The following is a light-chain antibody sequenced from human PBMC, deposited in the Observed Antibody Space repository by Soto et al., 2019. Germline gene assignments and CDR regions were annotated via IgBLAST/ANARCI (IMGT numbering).Light chain of an antibody. CDR3: QQYNNWPLT. Sequence: EIVMTQSPATLSVSPGERATLSCRASQSVSTNLAWYQQKPGQAPRLVIYGASTRATGIPARFSGSGSGTEFTLTISSLQSEDFADYYCQQYNNWPLTFGGGTKVEIK. V-gene: IGKV3-15*01. J-gene: IGKJ4*01. CDR2: GAS. CDR1: QSVSTN.